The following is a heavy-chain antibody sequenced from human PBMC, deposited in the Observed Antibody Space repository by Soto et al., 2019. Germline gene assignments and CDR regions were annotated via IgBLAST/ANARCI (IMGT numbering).Heavy chain of an antibody. Sequence: QVQLVESGGGVVQPGRSLRLSCAASGFTFSSYGMHWVRQAPGKGLEWVAVISYDGSNKYYADSVKGRFTISRDNSKNTLYLQMNSLRAEDTAVYYCAKDGVRYFEWLPMYYYYGMDVWGQGTTVTVSS. D-gene: IGHD3-9*01. CDR3: AKDGVRYFEWLPMYYYYGMDV. CDR1: GFTFSSYG. CDR2: ISYDGSNK. J-gene: IGHJ6*02. V-gene: IGHV3-30*18.